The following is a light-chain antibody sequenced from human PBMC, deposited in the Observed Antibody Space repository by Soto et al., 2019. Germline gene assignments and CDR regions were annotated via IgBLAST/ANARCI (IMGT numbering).Light chain of an antibody. V-gene: IGKV3-20*01. CDR3: QQYGRSPRT. J-gene: IGKJ1*01. CDR2: GAS. CDR1: QSVSSSY. Sequence: EIVLTQSPGTLSLSPGERANISCRASQSVSSSYLAWYQQKPGQAPRLLIYGASSRATGIPDRFSGSGSGTDFTLTISRLEPADFAVYYCQQYGRSPRTFGQGTNVELK.